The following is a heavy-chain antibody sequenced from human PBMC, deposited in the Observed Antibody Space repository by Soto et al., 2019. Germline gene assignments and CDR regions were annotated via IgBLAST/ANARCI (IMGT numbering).Heavy chain of an antibody. D-gene: IGHD1-26*01. CDR2: MNSDGSST. Sequence: QPGGSLRLSCAASGFTFRSYWMHWVRQAPGKGLVWVSRMNSDGSSTTYADSVKGRFTISRDNAKNTLYLQMNSLRAEDTAVYYCARDVWESEGVMVVWGQGTTVTVSS. V-gene: IGHV3-74*01. CDR1: GFTFRSYW. J-gene: IGHJ6*02. CDR3: ARDVWESEGVMVV.